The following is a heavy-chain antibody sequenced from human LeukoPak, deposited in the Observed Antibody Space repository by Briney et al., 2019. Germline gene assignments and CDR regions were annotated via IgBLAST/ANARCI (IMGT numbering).Heavy chain of an antibody. CDR2: ISYDGSNK. CDR3: ARDRGWYFDY. CDR1: GFTFSSYA. J-gene: IGHJ4*02. D-gene: IGHD6-19*01. Sequence: PGGSLRLSCAASGFTFSSYAMHWVRQAPGKGLEWVAVISYDGSNKYYADSVKGRFTISRDNSKNTLYLQLNSLRAEDTAVYYCARDRGWYFDYWGQGTLVTVSS. V-gene: IGHV3-30-3*01.